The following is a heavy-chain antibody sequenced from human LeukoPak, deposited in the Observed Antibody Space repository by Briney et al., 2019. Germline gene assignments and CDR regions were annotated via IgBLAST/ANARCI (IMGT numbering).Heavy chain of an antibody. J-gene: IGHJ4*02. CDR2: IYYSGST. D-gene: IGHD2-15*01. V-gene: IGHV4-59*01. CDR3: ARGSLYCSGGSCYPLTFDY. CDR1: GGSISSYY. Sequence: SETLSLTCTVSGGSISSYYWSWIRQPPGKGLEWSGYIYYSGSTNYNPSLKSRVTISVDTSKNQFSLKLSSVTAADTAVYYCARGSLYCSGGSCYPLTFDYWGQGTLVTVSS.